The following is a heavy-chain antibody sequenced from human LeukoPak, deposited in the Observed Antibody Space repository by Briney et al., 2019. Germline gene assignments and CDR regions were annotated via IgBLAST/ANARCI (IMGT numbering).Heavy chain of an antibody. Sequence: SVKLSCKATGATFSINTSSWVRHAPGQGPEWMGKIIPILGIANYAQKFQGRVTITADKSTSPAYIELSSLRSEDTAVYYCGIMDFGSGSRFEDGMDVWGQGSTVSVSS. D-gene: IGHD3-3*01. J-gene: IGHJ6*02. V-gene: IGHV1-69*02. CDR2: IIPILGIA. CDR3: GIMDFGSGSRFEDGMDV. CDR1: GATFSINT.